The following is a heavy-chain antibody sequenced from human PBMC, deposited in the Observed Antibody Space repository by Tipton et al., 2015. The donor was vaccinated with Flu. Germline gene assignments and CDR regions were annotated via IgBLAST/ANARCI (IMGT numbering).Heavy chain of an antibody. CDR1: VGSFSGYY. CDR3: ARRRDGYNCFDY. Sequence: TLSLTCAVYVGSFSGYYWSWIRQPPGKGLEWIGEFNHSGGTQYNPSLKSRVTLSVDTSKNQFSLKLSSVTAADTAVYYCARRRDGYNCFDYWGQGILVTVSS. V-gene: IGHV4-34*01. J-gene: IGHJ4*02. CDR2: FNHSGGT. D-gene: IGHD5-24*01.